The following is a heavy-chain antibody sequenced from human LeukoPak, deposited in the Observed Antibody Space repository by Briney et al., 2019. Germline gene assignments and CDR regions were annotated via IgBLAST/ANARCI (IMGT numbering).Heavy chain of an antibody. J-gene: IGHJ5*02. Sequence: PGGALRLSCAASVCTLSTYAMSCGRDAPGKGREWVSAFSGGGTSTYYAHSVKGRFTLSRDHSRHTLFLQMNRLRAEDTAVYYCAKDWGDYHYGRLDPWGQGTLVTVSS. V-gene: IGHV3-23*01. CDR3: AKDWGDYHYGRLDP. CDR2: FSGGGTST. CDR1: VCTLSTYA. D-gene: IGHD3-22*01.